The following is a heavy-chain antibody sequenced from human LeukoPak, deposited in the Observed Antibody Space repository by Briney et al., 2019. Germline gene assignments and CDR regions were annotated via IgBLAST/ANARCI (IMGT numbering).Heavy chain of an antibody. V-gene: IGHV5-51*04. D-gene: IGHD6-19*01. Sequence: GESLKISCKGSGYSFTSYWIGWVRQMPGKGMESLGIIYPGDSDTRYSPSLQGQVTISADKPISTAYLQWSSLKASDTAMYYCARIQWLDIGHYYGMDVWGQGTTVTVSS. J-gene: IGHJ6*02. CDR2: IYPGDSDT. CDR1: GYSFTSYW. CDR3: ARIQWLDIGHYYGMDV.